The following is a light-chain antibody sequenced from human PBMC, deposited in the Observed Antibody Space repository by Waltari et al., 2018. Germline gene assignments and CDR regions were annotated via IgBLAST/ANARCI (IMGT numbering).Light chain of an antibody. J-gene: IGKJ4*01. CDR2: LAS. Sequence: DIQMTQSPSSVSASVGDRVTITCRASQGISNLVAWYQQKSGKAPKLLISLASTLQSGVPSRFSGSGSGTDFTLTISSLQAEDFAAYYWQQTNSFPLTFGGGTKVEIK. CDR1: QGISNL. CDR3: QQTNSFPLT. V-gene: IGKV1D-12*01.